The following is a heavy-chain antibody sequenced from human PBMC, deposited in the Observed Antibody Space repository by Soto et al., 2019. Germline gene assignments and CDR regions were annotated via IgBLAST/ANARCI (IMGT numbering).Heavy chain of an antibody. D-gene: IGHD3-10*01. CDR3: AKAYYYCSGSYRHPYFDY. J-gene: IGHJ4*02. CDR1: GFTFDDYA. V-gene: IGHV3-9*01. CDR2: ISWNSGSI. Sequence: EVQLVESGGGLVQPGRSLRLSCAASGFTFDDYAMHWVRQAPGKGLEWVSGISWNSGSIGYADSVKGRFTIPRDNAKNSLYLQMNSLRAEDTALYYCAKAYYYCSGSYRHPYFDYWGQGTLVTVSS.